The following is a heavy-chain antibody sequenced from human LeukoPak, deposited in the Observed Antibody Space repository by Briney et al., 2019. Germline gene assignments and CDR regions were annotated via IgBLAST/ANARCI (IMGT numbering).Heavy chain of an antibody. V-gene: IGHV3-48*03. Sequence: GGSLRLSCAASGFTFSSYEMNWVRQAPGKGLEWVSYISSSGSTIYYADSVKGRFTISRDNAKNSLYLQMNSLRAEDTAVYYCARAAKYQHYMDVWGKGTTVTISS. D-gene: IGHD2-2*01. CDR2: ISSSGSTI. CDR3: ARAAKYQHYMDV. CDR1: GFTFSSYE. J-gene: IGHJ6*03.